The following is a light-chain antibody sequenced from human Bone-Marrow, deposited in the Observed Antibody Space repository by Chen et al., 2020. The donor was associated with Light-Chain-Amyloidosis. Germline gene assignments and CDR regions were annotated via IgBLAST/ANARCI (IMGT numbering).Light chain of an antibody. Sequence: QSALTQPASVSGSPGQSITIPCAGTSSDIGAYNYVSWYQQYPGKAPKVIIYDVTTRPVSVSDRFSASKSGNTASLTISGLQAEDEADYYCSSYTSRRACVFGTGTKVTVL. CDR1: SSDIGAYNY. CDR2: DVT. V-gene: IGLV2-14*03. J-gene: IGLJ1*01. CDR3: SSYTSRRACV.